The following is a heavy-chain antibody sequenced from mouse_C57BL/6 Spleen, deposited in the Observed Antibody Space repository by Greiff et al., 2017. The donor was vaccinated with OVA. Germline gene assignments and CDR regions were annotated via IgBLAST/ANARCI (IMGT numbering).Heavy chain of an antibody. J-gene: IGHJ4*01. CDR1: GFTFSDYG. V-gene: IGHV5-17*01. D-gene: IGHD1-1*02. CDR2: ISTGSSTT. CDR3: ARGRYTKGGGYAMDY. Sequence: EVQLVESGAGLVKPGGSLKLSCAASGFTFSDYGMHWVSQAPEKGLEWVAYISTGSSTTYYAPTVKGRFTISRDKAKNTLFLQMTSLRSEDTAVYYCARGRYTKGGGYAMDYWGQGTSVTVSS.